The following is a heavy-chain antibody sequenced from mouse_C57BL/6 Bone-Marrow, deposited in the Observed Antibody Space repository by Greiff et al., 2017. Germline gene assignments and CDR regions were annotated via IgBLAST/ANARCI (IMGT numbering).Heavy chain of an antibody. V-gene: IGHV1-81*01. J-gene: IGHJ2*01. CDR2: IYPRSGNT. CDR3: AHYGSSYGY. CDR1: GYTFTSYG. D-gene: IGHD1-1*01. Sequence: LVESGAELARPGASVKLSCKASGYTFTSYGISWVKQRTGQGLEWIGEIYPRSGNTYYNEKFKGKATLTADKSSSTAYMELRSLTSEDSAVYFCAHYGSSYGYWGQGTTLTVSS.